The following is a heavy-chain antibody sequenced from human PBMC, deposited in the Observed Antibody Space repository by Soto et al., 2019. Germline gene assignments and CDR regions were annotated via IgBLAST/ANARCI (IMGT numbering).Heavy chain of an antibody. Sequence: PGGSLRLSCAASGFTFSTYAMSWVRQAPGKGLEWVSAISDNGGTTYYANSVMGRFTISRDNSKNTLYLQMNSLRAEDTAVYYCAKVGYCISTSANWFDPWGQGTLVTVSS. J-gene: IGHJ5*02. V-gene: IGHV3-23*01. CDR2: ISDNGGTT. D-gene: IGHD2-2*01. CDR1: GFTFSTYA. CDR3: AKVGYCISTSANWFDP.